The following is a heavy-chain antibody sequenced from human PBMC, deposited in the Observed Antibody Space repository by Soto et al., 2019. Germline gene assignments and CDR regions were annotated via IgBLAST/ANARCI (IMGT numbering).Heavy chain of an antibody. CDR1: GFSLSTSGVG. V-gene: IGHV2-5*02. CDR2: IYWDEDK. Sequence: QITLKESGPTLVKPTQTLTLTCTFSGFSLSTSGVGVGWIRQPPGKALEWLALIYWDEDKRYSPSLKSRLTITKDTSKNQVVLTMTNMDPVDTATYYCAQSGYYYDSSGAPDYWGQGTLVTVSS. D-gene: IGHD3-22*01. J-gene: IGHJ4*02. CDR3: AQSGYYYDSSGAPDY.